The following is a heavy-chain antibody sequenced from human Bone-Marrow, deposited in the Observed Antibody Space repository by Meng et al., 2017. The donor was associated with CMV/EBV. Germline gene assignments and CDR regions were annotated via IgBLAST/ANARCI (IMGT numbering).Heavy chain of an antibody. V-gene: IGHV4-34*01. D-gene: IGHD2-2*01. CDR2: INHSGST. CDR1: GGSFSGYY. J-gene: IGHJ2*01. CDR3: ARHPDSSTSYHNWYFDL. Sequence: SQTLSLTCAVYGGSFSGYYWSWIRQPPGKGLEWIGEINHSGSTNYNPSLKSRVTISVDTSKNQFSLKLSSVTAADTAVYYCARHPDSSTSYHNWYFDLWGRGTLVTVSS.